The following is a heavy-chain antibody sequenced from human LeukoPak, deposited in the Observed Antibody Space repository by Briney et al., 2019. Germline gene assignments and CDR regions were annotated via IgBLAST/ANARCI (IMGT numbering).Heavy chain of an antibody. Sequence: ASVKVSCKASGYTFTGYYMHWVRQAPGQGLEWMGWINPNSGGTNYAQKFQGRVTMTRDTSISTAYMELSRLRPDDTAVYYCARGSYYDFWSGYLSTAQQRGSFDYWGQGTLVTVSS. CDR2: INPNSGGT. V-gene: IGHV1-2*02. CDR1: GYTFTGYY. D-gene: IGHD3-3*01. J-gene: IGHJ4*02. CDR3: ARGSYYDFWSGYLSTAQQRGSFDY.